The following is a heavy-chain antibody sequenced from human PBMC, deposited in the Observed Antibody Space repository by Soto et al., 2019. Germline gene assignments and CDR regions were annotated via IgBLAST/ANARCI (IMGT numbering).Heavy chain of an antibody. D-gene: IGHD2-2*01. Sequence: ASVKVSCKASGYTFTGYYMHWVRQAPGQGLEWMGWINPNSGGTNYAQKFQGWVTMTRDTSISTAYMELSRLRSDDTAVYYCAREYQLLSTNYFDYWGQGTLVTVSS. CDR1: GYTFTGYY. V-gene: IGHV1-2*04. CDR3: AREYQLLSTNYFDY. J-gene: IGHJ4*02. CDR2: INPNSGGT.